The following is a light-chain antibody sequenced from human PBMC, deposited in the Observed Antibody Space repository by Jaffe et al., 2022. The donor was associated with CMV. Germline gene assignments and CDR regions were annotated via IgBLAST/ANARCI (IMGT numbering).Light chain of an antibody. CDR1: QSVSSSY. V-gene: IGKV3-20*01. CDR3: EQYDMSPWT. Sequence: IVLTQSPDTLSLSPGERATLSCRASQSVSSSYFAWYQQKPGQAPRLLIYSASSRVTGIPDRFSGSGSGTDFTLTISRLEPEDFAMYYCEQYDMSPWTFGQGTKVEIK. CDR2: SAS. J-gene: IGKJ1*01.